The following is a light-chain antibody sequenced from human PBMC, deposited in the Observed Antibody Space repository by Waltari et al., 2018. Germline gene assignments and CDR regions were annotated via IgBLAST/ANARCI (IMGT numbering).Light chain of an antibody. J-gene: IGLJ2*01. CDR3: QTGGTGTVV. CDR2: LNNDGSH. V-gene: IGLV4-69*02. CDR1: SGHSSNA. Sequence: QLVLTQSPSASASLGASVKLTCTLSSGHSSNAIAWPQQQPEKGPRFLMKLNNDGSHSKGDGIPDRFSGSSSGAERYLIISSLQSEDEADYYCQTGGTGTVVFGGGTKLTVL.